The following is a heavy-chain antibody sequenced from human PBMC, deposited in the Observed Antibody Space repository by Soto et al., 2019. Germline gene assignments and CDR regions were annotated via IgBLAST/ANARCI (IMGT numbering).Heavy chain of an antibody. CDR1: GYTFTSYY. CDR3: ARVTQYYYDSSGYPVGFMDV. V-gene: IGHV1-46*01. Sequence: ASVKVSCKASGYTFTSYYMHWVRQAPGRGLEWMGIINPSGGSTSYAQKFQGRVTMTRDTSTSTVYMELSSLRSEDTAVYYCARVTQYYYDSSGYPVGFMDVWGQGTTVTVSS. D-gene: IGHD3-22*01. J-gene: IGHJ6*02. CDR2: INPSGGST.